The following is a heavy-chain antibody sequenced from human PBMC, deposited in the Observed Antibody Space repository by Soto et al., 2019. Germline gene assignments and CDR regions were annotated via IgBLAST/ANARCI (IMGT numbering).Heavy chain of an antibody. Sequence: EAQLVESGGGLVQPGGSLRLSCAASGFSFSDYSMNWVRQPPGKGLEWISYITSGSTSTSYTDSVKGRFTISRDNAKNTRYLQMNSLRDEDTAVYYCARYLNWAFDSWGQGALVTVSS. V-gene: IGHV3-48*02. CDR1: GFSFSDYS. CDR3: ARYLNWAFDS. J-gene: IGHJ4*02. CDR2: ITSGSTST. D-gene: IGHD7-27*01.